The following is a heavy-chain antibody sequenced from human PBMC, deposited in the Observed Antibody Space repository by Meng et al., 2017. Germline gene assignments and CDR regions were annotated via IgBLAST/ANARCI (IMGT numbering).Heavy chain of an antibody. Sequence: SVKVSCKASGGTFSSYTISWVRQAPGQGLEWMGRIIPILGIANYAQKFQGRVTITADKSTSTAYMELSSLRSEDTAVYYCARSRYDILTGCYNEGADAFDIWGQGTMVTVSS. J-gene: IGHJ3*02. CDR2: IIPILGIA. D-gene: IGHD3-9*01. CDR1: GGTFSSYT. CDR3: ARSRYDILTGCYNEGADAFDI. V-gene: IGHV1-69*02.